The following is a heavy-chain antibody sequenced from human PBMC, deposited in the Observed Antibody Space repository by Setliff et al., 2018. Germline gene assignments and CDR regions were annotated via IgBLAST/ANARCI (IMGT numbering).Heavy chain of an antibody. Sequence: KPSETLSLTCTVSGGSISSMSYYWGWIRQPPGKGLEWIGSIYHSGSSYYNSSLRSRVTISVDTSKNQFSLKLAAVTAADTAVYYCRLWSHDYHNDYWGQGTLVTVSS. D-gene: IGHD3-16*01. V-gene: IGHV4-39*07. J-gene: IGHJ4*02. CDR1: GGSISSMSYY. CDR3: RLWSHDYHNDY. CDR2: IYHSGSS.